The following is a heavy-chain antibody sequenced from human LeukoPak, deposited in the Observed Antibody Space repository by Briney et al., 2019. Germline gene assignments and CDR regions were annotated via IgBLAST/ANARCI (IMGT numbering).Heavy chain of an antibody. J-gene: IGHJ4*02. V-gene: IGHV3-9*01. CDR1: GFTFSSYS. CDR3: ARGQLVGGFDY. D-gene: IGHD6-6*01. CDR2: ISWNSGSI. Sequence: GGSLRLSCAASGFTFSSYSMNWVRQAPGKGLEWVSGISWNSGSIGYADSVKGRFTISRDNAKNPLYLQMNSLRAEDTALYYCARGQLVGGFDYWGQGTLVTVSS.